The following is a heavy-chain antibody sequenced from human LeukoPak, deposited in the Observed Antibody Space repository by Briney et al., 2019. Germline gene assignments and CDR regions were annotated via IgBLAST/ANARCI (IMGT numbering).Heavy chain of an antibody. J-gene: IGHJ6*02. CDR1: GRSISSGGYY. D-gene: IGHD4-23*01. CDR2: IYYSGST. CDR3: ARDEPGYGGYGMDV. V-gene: IGHV4-31*03. Sequence: SQTLSLTCTVSGRSISSGGYYWSWIRQHPGKGLEWIGYIYYSGSTYYNPSLKSRVTIFADTSKNQSSLKLSSVTAADTAVYYCARDEPGYGGYGMDVWGQGTTVTVSS.